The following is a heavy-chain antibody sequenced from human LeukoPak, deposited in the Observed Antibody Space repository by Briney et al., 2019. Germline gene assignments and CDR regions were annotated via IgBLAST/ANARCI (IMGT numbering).Heavy chain of an antibody. CDR1: GFTFSSYS. J-gene: IGHJ5*02. V-gene: IGHV3-21*01. CDR3: ASDVVVPAAEIDP. Sequence: GGSLRLSCAASGFTFSSYSMNWVRQAPGKGLEWVSSISSSSSYIYYADSVKGRFTISRDNAKNSLYLQMNSLRAEDTAVYYCASDVVVPAAEIDPWGQGTLVTVSS. D-gene: IGHD2-2*01. CDR2: ISSSSSYI.